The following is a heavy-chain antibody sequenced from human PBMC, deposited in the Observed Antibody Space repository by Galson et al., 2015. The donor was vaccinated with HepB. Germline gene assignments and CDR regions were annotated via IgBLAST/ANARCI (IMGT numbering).Heavy chain of an antibody. CDR1: GFAFSRYS. CDR3: ARDPSSDYDFWSGYYTNWFDP. D-gene: IGHD3-3*01. J-gene: IGHJ5*02. CDR2: ISSSSSTI. Sequence: LRVSCAASGFAFSRYSMNWVRHAPGGGREGVSYISSSSSTIYYADSVKGRFTISRDNAKNSLYLQMNSLRDDDTAVYYCARDPSSDYDFWSGYYTNWFDPWGQGTLVTVSS. V-gene: IGHV3-48*02.